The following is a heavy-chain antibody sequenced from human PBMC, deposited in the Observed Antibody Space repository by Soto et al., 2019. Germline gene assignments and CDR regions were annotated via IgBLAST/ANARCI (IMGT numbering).Heavy chain of an antibody. CDR3: ARRSMAARNDYYYGMDV. D-gene: IGHD6-6*01. Sequence: ASVKVSCKASGYTFTSYGISWVRQAPGQGLEWMGWISAYNGNTNYAQKLQGRVTMTTDTSTSTAYMELRSLRSDDTAVYYCARRSMAARNDYYYGMDVWGQGTTVTVSS. CDR1: GYTFTSYG. V-gene: IGHV1-18*04. J-gene: IGHJ6*02. CDR2: ISAYNGNT.